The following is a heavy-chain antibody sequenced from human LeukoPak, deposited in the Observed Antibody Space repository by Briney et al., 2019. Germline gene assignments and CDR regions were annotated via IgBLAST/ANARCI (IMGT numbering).Heavy chain of an antibody. Sequence: GGSLRLSCAASGLSFTTYWMSWVRQAPGKGLEWVANIKQDGTEKYYVDSVKGRFTISRDNAKNSLYLQMNSLRAEDMALYYCAKGGYYYDSSGHFDYWGQGTLVTVSS. CDR3: AKGGYYYDSSGHFDY. V-gene: IGHV3-7*03. CDR1: GLSFTTYW. J-gene: IGHJ4*02. D-gene: IGHD3-22*01. CDR2: IKQDGTEK.